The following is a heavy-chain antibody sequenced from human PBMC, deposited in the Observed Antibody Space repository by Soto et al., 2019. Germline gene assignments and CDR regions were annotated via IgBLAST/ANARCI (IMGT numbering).Heavy chain of an antibody. CDR1: GGTFSSYA. Sequence: QVQLVQSGAEVKKPGSSVKVSCKASGGTFSSYAISWVRQAPGQGLEWMGGIIPIFGTANYAQKFQGRVTITADESTSTAYMELSSLRSEDTAVYYCARVGLMVRGVIIRNAIDYWGQGTLVTVSS. CDR3: ARVGLMVRGVIIRNAIDY. J-gene: IGHJ4*02. V-gene: IGHV1-69*12. D-gene: IGHD3-10*01. CDR2: IIPIFGTA.